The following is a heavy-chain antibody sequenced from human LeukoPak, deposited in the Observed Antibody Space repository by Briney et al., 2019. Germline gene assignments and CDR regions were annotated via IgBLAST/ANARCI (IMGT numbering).Heavy chain of an antibody. J-gene: IGHJ4*02. V-gene: IGHV4-34*01. CDR3: ARGELRYFDWLP. CDR2: IKHSGGT. CDR1: GGSFSGYS. D-gene: IGHD3-9*01. Sequence: PSETLSLTCTIYGGSFSGYSWTWIRQPPGEGLEWIGEIKHSGGTNYNPSLKSRVTISVDTSKNQFSLKLSSVTAADTAVYYCARGELRYFDWLPWGQGTLGTVSS.